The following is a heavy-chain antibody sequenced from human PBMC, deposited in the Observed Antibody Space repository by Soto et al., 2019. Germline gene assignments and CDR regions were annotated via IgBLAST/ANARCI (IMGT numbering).Heavy chain of an antibody. CDR2: ISYDGSNK. Sequence: QVQLVESGGGVVQPGRSLRLSCAASGFTFSSYAMHWVRQAPGKGLEWVAVISYDGSNKYYADSVKGRFTISRDNSKNTLYLQMNSLRAEDTAVYYCARGSIYCGGDCYARPIDYWGQGTLVTVSS. J-gene: IGHJ4*02. D-gene: IGHD2-21*02. CDR1: GFTFSSYA. CDR3: ARGSIYCGGDCYARPIDY. V-gene: IGHV3-30-3*01.